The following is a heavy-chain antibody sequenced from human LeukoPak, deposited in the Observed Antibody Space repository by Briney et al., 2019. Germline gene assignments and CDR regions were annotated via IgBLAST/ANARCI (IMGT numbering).Heavy chain of an antibody. V-gene: IGHV4-34*01. CDR2: INLSGST. Sequence: SETLSLTCAVYGGSFSGYYWSWIRPPPGKGLEWIGEINLSGSTNYNPSLKSRVTISVDTSKNQFSLKLSSVTAADTAVYYCARDNLAIAVAGTARTIDYWGQGTLITVSS. CDR1: GGSFSGYY. CDR3: ARDNLAIAVAGTARTIDY. D-gene: IGHD6-19*01. J-gene: IGHJ4*02.